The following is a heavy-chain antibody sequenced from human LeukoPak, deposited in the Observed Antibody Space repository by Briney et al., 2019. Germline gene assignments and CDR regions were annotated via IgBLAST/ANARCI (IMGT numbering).Heavy chain of an antibody. Sequence: GESLQLSCKASGYSFTNYWIGWVRQMPGKGLEWMGIIDPGDSDTRYSPSFQGQVTISADTSISTAYLQWSSLKASDTAMYYCARRISARAGEGIDYWGQGTLVTVSS. CDR2: IDPGDSDT. CDR3: ARRISARAGEGIDY. CDR1: GYSFTNYW. J-gene: IGHJ4*02. D-gene: IGHD1-26*01. V-gene: IGHV5-51*01.